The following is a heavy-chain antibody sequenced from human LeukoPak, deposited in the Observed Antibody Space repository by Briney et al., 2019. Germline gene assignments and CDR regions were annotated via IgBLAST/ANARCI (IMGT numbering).Heavy chain of an antibody. Sequence: GGSLRLSCAASGFTFSDYYMSWIRQAPGKGLEWVSYISSSGSTIYHADSVKGRFTISRDNAKNSLYLQMNSLRAEDTAVYYCARDNYDILTGYYEALGYWGQGTLVTVSS. CDR2: ISSSGSTI. CDR1: GFTFSDYY. D-gene: IGHD3-9*01. V-gene: IGHV3-11*01. CDR3: ARDNYDILTGYYEALGY. J-gene: IGHJ4*02.